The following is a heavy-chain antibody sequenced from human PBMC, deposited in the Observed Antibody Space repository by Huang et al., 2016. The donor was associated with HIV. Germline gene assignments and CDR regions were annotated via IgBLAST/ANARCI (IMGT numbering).Heavy chain of an antibody. CDR3: ATKASAMDI. CDR2: IKHDGSEK. CDR1: TVTFNAYW. J-gene: IGHJ6*02. V-gene: IGHV3-7*01. D-gene: IGHD1-7*01. Sequence: LVESGGGVVQPGGSWRLSCAGSTVTFNAYWMSWVRQRPGQGLEWVANIKHDGSEKYYMDSVEGRFNISRDNVKKLLFLEMNNLRVADTAVYYCATKASAMDIWGQGTTVIVSS.